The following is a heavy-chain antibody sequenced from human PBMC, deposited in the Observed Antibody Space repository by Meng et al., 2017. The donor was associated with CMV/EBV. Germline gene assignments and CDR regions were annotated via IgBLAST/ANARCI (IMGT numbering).Heavy chain of an antibody. CDR1: D. CDR3: SKRGGYDSNWYFDV. V-gene: IGHV3-23*01. J-gene: IGHJ2*01. CDR2: LDGGSDRI. Sequence: DMSWVRQAQGRGMEWLSSLDGGSDRIYELTSVKTRFTISRDNDKNTVYLQMDSLRPEETAVYYCSKRGGYDSNWYFDVWGRGTLVTVSS. D-gene: IGHD5-12*01.